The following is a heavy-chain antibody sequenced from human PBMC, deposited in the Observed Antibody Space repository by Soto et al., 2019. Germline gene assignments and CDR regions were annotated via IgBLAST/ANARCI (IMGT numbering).Heavy chain of an antibody. D-gene: IGHD6-19*01. CDR2: ISSSSSTI. CDR1: GFTFSSYS. V-gene: IGHV3-48*02. CDR3: ARGLIAVAGSGFDY. Sequence: GGSLRLSCAASGFTFSSYSMNWVRQAPGKGLEWVSYISSSSSTIYYADSVKGRFTISRDNAKNSLYLQMNSLRDEDTAVYYCARGLIAVAGSGFDYWGQGTPVTVSS. J-gene: IGHJ4*02.